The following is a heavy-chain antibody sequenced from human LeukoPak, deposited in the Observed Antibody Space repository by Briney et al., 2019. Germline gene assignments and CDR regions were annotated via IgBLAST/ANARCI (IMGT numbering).Heavy chain of an antibody. CDR1: GYSFTSYW. D-gene: IGHD2-15*01. J-gene: IGHJ4*02. CDR3: ARRCSLGGSCYRY. CDR2: IYPSDSDT. V-gene: IGHV5-51*01. Sequence: GESLKISCKGSGYSFTSYWIGWVRQMPGKGLEWMGIIYPSDSDTRYSPSFQGQVTISADKSISTAYLQWSSLKASDTAMYCCARRCSLGGSCYRYWGQGTLVTVSS.